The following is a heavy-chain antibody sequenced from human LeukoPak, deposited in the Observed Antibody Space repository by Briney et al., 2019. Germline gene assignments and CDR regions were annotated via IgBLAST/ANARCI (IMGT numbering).Heavy chain of an antibody. CDR2: ISVYNGNT. CDR3: ARVGRSSDY. Sequence: ASVKVSCKASGYTFTNYDINWVRQAPGQGLEWMGWISVYNGNTNYAQKLQGRVTMTTDTSTSTAYMGLRSLRSDDTAMYYCARVGRSSDYWGQGTLVTVSS. V-gene: IGHV1-18*01. J-gene: IGHJ4*02. D-gene: IGHD6-6*01. CDR1: GYTFTNYD.